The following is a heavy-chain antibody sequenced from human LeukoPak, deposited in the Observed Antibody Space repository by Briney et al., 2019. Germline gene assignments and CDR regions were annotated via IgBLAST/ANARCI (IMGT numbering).Heavy chain of an antibody. CDR1: GFTFSSYS. D-gene: IGHD6-19*01. Sequence: PGGSLRLSCAASGFTFSSYSMNWVRQAPGKGLEWVSAISGSGGSTYYADSVKGRFTISRDNSKNTLYLQMNSLRAEDTAVYYCAKDPKEWLGYYYFDYWGQGTLVTVSS. J-gene: IGHJ4*02. V-gene: IGHV3-23*01. CDR2: ISGSGGST. CDR3: AKDPKEWLGYYYFDY.